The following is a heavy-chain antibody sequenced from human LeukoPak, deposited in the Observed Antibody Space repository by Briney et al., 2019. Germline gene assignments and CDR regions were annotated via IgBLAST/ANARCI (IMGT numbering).Heavy chain of an antibody. V-gene: IGHV4-59*04. Sequence: SETLSLTCAVSGGSISGHYWSWIRQSPGKGLEWIGYIHYRGSTYYNPSLNSRVTLSLKTSRNQFFRHLTSMTAADSAGYFSAELHFATAEEFDRWGQRTLVTVSS. CDR2: IHYRGST. CDR1: GGSISGHY. D-gene: IGHD1-1*01. J-gene: IGHJ5*02. CDR3: AELHFATAEEFDR.